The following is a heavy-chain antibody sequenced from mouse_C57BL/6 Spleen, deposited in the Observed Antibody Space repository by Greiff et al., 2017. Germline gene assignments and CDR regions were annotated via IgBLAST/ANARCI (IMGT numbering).Heavy chain of an antibody. CDR1: GFNIKDYY. Sequence: EVQLQQSGAELVRPGASVKLSCTASGFNIKDYYMHWVKQRPEQGLEWIGRIDPEDGDTEYAPKFQGKATMTADTSSNTAYLQLSSLTSEDTAVYYCTTWGSNYVFFAYWGQGTLVTVSA. D-gene: IGHD2-5*01. V-gene: IGHV14-1*01. J-gene: IGHJ3*01. CDR3: TTWGSNYVFFAY. CDR2: IDPEDGDT.